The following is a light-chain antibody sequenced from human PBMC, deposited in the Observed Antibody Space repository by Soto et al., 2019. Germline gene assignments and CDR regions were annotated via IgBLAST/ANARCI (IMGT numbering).Light chain of an antibody. CDR2: KAS. CDR1: QTISSW. Sequence: DIQMTQSPSTLSGSVGDRVTITCRASQTISSWLAWYQQKPGKAPKLLIYKASTLESGVPGRFSGSGVGTHFTLTISGLQPEDFATYHCQHYNSYSRAFGQGTKVEI. CDR3: QHYNSYSRA. V-gene: IGKV1-5*03. J-gene: IGKJ1*01.